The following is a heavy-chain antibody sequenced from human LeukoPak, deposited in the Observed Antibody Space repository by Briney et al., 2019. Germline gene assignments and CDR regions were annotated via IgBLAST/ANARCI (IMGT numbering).Heavy chain of an antibody. V-gene: IGHV4-34*01. CDR3: ARDLMT. Sequence: PSETLSLTCAVSGGSFSGKYWTWIRQPPGKGLEWIGEITYSGSIYYNPSLKSRVTISVDTSKNQFSLKLNSVTAADTAVYYCARDLMTWGQGILVTVSS. J-gene: IGHJ4*02. CDR1: GGSFSGKY. CDR2: ITYSGSI.